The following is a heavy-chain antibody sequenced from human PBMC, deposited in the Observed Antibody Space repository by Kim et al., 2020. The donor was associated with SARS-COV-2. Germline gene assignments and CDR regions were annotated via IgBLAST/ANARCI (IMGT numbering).Heavy chain of an antibody. Sequence: AESVRGRFTISRDNAKNALYLQMNSRRAEDTAVYYCARVRDDYGDLTFDYWGQGTLVTVSS. CDR3: ARVRDDYGDLTFDY. V-gene: IGHV3-21*01. D-gene: IGHD4-17*01. J-gene: IGHJ4*02.